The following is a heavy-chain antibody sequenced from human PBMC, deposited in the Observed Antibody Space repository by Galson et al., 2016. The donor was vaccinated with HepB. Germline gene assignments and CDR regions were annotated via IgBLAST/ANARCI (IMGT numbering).Heavy chain of an antibody. V-gene: IGHV3-30*18. Sequence: SLRLSCAASAITSSPYGMHWVRQAPGKGLEWVAVISYDGSKKYYADSVKGRFTISRHNSKHTLYLKMHSLRTEDTAVYYCGKDPYYYGSGSYYFDYWGQETLVTVSS. J-gene: IGHJ4*02. CDR3: GKDPYYYGSGSYYFDY. CDR2: ISYDGSKK. CDR1: AITSSPYG. D-gene: IGHD3-10*01.